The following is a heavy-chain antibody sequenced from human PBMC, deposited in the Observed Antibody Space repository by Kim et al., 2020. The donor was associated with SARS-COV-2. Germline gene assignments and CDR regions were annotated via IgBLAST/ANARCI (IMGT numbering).Heavy chain of an antibody. Sequence: SETLSLTCTVSGGSISSSSYYWGWIRQPPGKGLEWIGSIYYSGSTYYNPSLKSRVTISVDTSKNQFALKLSSVTAADTAVYYCARRGKCGWFGAIDYWGQGTLVTVSS. D-gene: IGHD3-10*01. CDR3: ARRGKCGWFGAIDY. CDR2: IYYSGST. V-gene: IGHV4-39*01. J-gene: IGHJ4*02. CDR1: GGSISSSSYY.